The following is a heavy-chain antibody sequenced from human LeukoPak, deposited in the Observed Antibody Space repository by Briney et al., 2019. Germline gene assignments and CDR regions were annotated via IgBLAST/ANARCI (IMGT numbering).Heavy chain of an antibody. CDR1: GFTVSSNY. V-gene: IGHV3-66*01. D-gene: IGHD3-10*01. CDR2: IYSGGST. J-gene: IGHJ6*02. Sequence: GGSLRLSCAASGFTVSSNYMSWVRQSPGKGLAWDSVIYSGGSTYYADSVKGRFTISRDNSKNTLYLQMNSLRAEDTAVYYCARCYTYGTTWFGGLDVWGQGTTVTVSS. CDR3: ARCYTYGTTWFGGLDV.